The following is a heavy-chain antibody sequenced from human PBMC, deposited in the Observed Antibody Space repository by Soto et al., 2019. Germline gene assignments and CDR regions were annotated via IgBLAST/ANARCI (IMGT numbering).Heavy chain of an antibody. CDR2: IYYSGST. D-gene: IGHD3-16*01. CDR3: ARHKYDYFSGSFYYFDY. J-gene: IGHJ4*02. V-gene: IGHV4-39*01. CDR1: GGSISTTTYY. Sequence: SETLSLTCTVSGGSISTTTYYWAWIRQPPWKGLEWIGGIYYSGSTYYNPSLTSRITISVDTSKNHFSLKLSSVTAADTAVYYCARHKYDYFSGSFYYFDYWGQGTLVTVSS.